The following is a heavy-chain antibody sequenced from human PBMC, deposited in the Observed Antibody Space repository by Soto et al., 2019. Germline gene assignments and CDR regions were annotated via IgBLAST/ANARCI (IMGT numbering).Heavy chain of an antibody. CDR1: GGTFSSYA. D-gene: IGHD3-22*01. J-gene: IGHJ6*02. CDR2: IIPIFGTA. Sequence: SVKVSCKASGGTFSSYAISWVRQAPGQGLEWMGGIIPIFGTANYAQKFQGRVTITADESTSTAYMELSSLRSEDTAVYYCAISRGLYYYDSSGYPPEGMDVWGQGTTVTVSS. V-gene: IGHV1-69*13. CDR3: AISRGLYYYDSSGYPPEGMDV.